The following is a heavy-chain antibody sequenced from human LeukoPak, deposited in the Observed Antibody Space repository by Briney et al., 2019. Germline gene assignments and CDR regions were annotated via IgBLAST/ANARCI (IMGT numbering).Heavy chain of an antibody. CDR2: IGGSAGAV. CDR1: GLSFSDFE. J-gene: IGHJ5*02. V-gene: IGHV3-48*03. Sequence: PGGSVRLSCEGSGLSFSDFEMSWVRQVPGQGLEWIAYIGGSAGAVYSQYSVNGRFTISRDNVNNKLFLQMNNLRVDATAVDDCVSGSGTNWYEENYYDPWGQGTLVTVSS. D-gene: IGHD6-13*01. CDR3: VSGSGTNWYEENYYDP.